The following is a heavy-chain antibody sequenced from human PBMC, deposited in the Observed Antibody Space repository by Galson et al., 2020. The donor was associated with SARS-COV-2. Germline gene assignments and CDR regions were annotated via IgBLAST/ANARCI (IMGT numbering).Heavy chain of an antibody. CDR1: GFTFSSYE. V-gene: IGHV3-48*03. CDR2: ISSSGVTI. J-gene: IGHJ6*02. Sequence: TGGSLRLSCAASGFTFSSYEMNWVRQAPGKGLERVSYISSSGVTIYYADSVKGRFTISRDNAKNSLYLQMNSLRADDTAVYYCARSTVTTFAVAYGMDVWGQGTTVTVSS. D-gene: IGHD4-4*01. CDR3: ARSTVTTFAVAYGMDV.